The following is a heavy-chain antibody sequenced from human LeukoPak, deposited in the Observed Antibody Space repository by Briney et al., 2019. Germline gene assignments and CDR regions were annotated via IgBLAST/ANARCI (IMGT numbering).Heavy chain of an antibody. CDR3: ARESGIQLWLTEGRYYFDY. D-gene: IGHD5-18*01. J-gene: IGHJ4*02. V-gene: IGHV4-34*01. CDR1: GGSFSGYY. CDR2: INHSGST. Sequence: SETLSLTCAVYGGSFSGYYWSWIRQPPGKGLEWIGEINHSGSTNYNPSLKSRVTISVDTSKNQFSLKLSSVTAADTAVYYCARESGIQLWLTEGRYYFDYWGQGTLVTVSS.